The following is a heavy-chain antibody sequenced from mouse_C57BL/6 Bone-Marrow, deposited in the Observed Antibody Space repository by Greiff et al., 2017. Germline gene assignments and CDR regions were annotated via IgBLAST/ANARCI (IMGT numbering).Heavy chain of an antibody. CDR1: GFNIKDYY. D-gene: IGHD2-3*01. CDR3: AGPYDGYYDAMDY. Sequence: VQLKESGAELVKPGASVKLSCTASGFNIKDYYMHWVKQRTEQGLEWIGRIDPEDGETKYAPKFQGKATITADTSSNTAYLQLSSLTSEDTAVYYCAGPYDGYYDAMDYWGQGTSVTVSS. CDR2: IDPEDGET. J-gene: IGHJ4*01. V-gene: IGHV14-2*01.